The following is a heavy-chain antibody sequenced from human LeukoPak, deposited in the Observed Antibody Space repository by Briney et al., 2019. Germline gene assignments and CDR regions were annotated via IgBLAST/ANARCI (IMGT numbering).Heavy chain of an antibody. CDR3: ARVTHYDYVWGSYRYSTLEYSFDY. Sequence: SETLSLTCAVYGGSFSGYYWSWIRQPPGKGLEWIGEINHSGSTNYNPSLKSRVTISVDTSKNQFSLKLSSVTAADTAVYYCARVTHYDYVWGSYRYSTLEYSFDYWGQGTLVTVSS. CDR1: GGSFSGYY. V-gene: IGHV4-34*01. D-gene: IGHD3-16*02. J-gene: IGHJ4*02. CDR2: INHSGST.